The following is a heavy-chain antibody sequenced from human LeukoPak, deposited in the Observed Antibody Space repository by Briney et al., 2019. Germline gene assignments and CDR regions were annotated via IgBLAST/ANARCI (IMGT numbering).Heavy chain of an antibody. J-gene: IGHJ4*02. CDR2: MYYSGST. CDR1: GGSISSSSYY. CDR3: ARRRGYDHFDY. V-gene: IGHV4-39*01. Sequence: PSETLSLTCTVSGGSISSSSYYWCWIRQPPGKGLEWIGNMYYSGSTYYNPSLKSRVTISVDTSKNQFSLTLSSVTAADTAVYYCARRRGYDHFDYWGQGTLVTVSS. D-gene: IGHD5-12*01.